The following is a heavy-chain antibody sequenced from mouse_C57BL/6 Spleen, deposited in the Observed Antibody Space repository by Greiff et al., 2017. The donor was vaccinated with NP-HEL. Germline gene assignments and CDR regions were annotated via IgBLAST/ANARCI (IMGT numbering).Heavy chain of an antibody. CDR2: IWRGGST. D-gene: IGHD2-5*01. CDR1: GFSLTSYG. CDR3: AKKGAYYSNSAYAMDY. J-gene: IGHJ4*01. V-gene: IGHV2-5*01. Sequence: QVQLQQSGPGLVQPSQSLSITCTVSGFSLTSYGVHWVRQSPGKGLEWLGVIWRGGSTDYNAAFMSRLSITKDNSKSQVFFKMNSLQADDTAIYYCAKKGAYYSNSAYAMDYWGQGTSVTVSS.